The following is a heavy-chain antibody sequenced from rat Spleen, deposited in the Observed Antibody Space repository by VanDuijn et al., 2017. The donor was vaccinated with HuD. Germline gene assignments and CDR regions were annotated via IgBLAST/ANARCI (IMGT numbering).Heavy chain of an antibody. CDR3: TRGLSGDGYYFDY. V-gene: IGHV2S12*01. CDR2: ISSGGST. CDR1: GFSLTSNG. Sequence: QVQLKESGPGLVQPSQTLSLTCTVSGFSLTSNGVSWVRQPPGKGLEWIAAISSGGSTYYNSALKSRLSISRDTSKSQGFLKMNSLQTEDTAIYFGTRGLSGDGYYFDYWGQGVMVTVSS. J-gene: IGHJ2*01. D-gene: IGHD1-1*01.